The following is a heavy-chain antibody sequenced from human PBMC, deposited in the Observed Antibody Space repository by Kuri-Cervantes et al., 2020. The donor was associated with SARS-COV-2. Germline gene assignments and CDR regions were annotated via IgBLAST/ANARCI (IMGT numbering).Heavy chain of an antibody. CDR2: IYTSGST. J-gene: IGHJ4*02. D-gene: IGHD3-22*01. V-gene: IGHV4-4*07. Sequence: LRLSCTVSGGSISSYYWSWIRQPAGKGLEWIGRIYTSGSTNYNPSLKSRVTMSVDTSKNQFSLKLSSVTAADTAVYYCARAQDYYDSSGSITLFDYWGQGTLVTVSS. CDR3: ARAQDYYDSSGSITLFDY. CDR1: GGSISSYY.